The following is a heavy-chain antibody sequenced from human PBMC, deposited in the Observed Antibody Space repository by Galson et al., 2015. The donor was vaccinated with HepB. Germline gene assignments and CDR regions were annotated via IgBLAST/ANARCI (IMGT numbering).Heavy chain of an antibody. CDR2: FDPEDGET. CDR1: GYTLTELS. J-gene: IGHJ6*02. D-gene: IGHD4-17*01. Sequence: SVKVSCKVSGYTLTELSMRWVRQAPGKGLEWMGGFDPEDGETIYAQKFQGRVTMTEDTSTDTAYMELSSLRSEDTAVYYCATTRGTVTTGLYYYYGMDVWGQGTTVTVSS. V-gene: IGHV1-24*01. CDR3: ATTRGTVTTGLYYYYGMDV.